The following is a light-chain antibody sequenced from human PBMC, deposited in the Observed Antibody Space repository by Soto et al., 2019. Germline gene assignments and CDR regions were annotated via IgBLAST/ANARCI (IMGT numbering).Light chain of an antibody. Sequence: DIQMTRSPSTLSASVGYRVTITSPDSQSISSWLAWYQQKPGKAPKLLIYDASSLESGVPSRFSGSGSGTEFTLTISSLQTDDFATYYCQQYNSYSWTFGKGTKVDIK. CDR3: QQYNSYSWT. V-gene: IGKV1-5*01. J-gene: IGKJ1*01. CDR2: DAS. CDR1: QSISSW.